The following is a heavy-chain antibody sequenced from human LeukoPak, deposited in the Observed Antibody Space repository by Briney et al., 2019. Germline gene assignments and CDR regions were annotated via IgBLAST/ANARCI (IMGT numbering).Heavy chain of an antibody. V-gene: IGHV3-23*01. J-gene: IGHJ4*02. CDR2: IAGSGSST. CDR3: AKWGDYDILTGYYDSDY. CDR1: GFTFSNYA. Sequence: GGSLRLSCAASGFTFSNYAMSWVRQAPGKGLEWVSAIAGSGSSTYYADSVKGRFTISRDNSKNTLYLQLNRLRAGDTAVYYCAKWGDYDILTGYYDSDYWGQGTLVTVSS. D-gene: IGHD3-9*01.